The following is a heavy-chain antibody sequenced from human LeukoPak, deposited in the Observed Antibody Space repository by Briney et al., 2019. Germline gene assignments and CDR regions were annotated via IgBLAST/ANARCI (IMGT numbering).Heavy chain of an antibody. V-gene: IGHV4-31*03. CDR1: GGSISSGGYY. D-gene: IGHD3-10*01. Sequence: SETLSLTCTVSGGSISSGGYYWSWTRQHPGKGLEWIGYIYYSGSTYYNPSLKSRVTISVDTSKNQFSLKLSSVTAADTAVYYCARNLMWFGEVYFDYWGQGTLVTVSS. J-gene: IGHJ4*02. CDR3: ARNLMWFGEVYFDY. CDR2: IYYSGST.